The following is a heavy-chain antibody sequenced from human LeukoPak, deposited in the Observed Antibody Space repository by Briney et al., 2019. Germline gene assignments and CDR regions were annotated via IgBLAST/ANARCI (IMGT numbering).Heavy chain of an antibody. CDR1: GFTFSSYG. D-gene: IGHD2-2*01. Sequence: GGSLRLSCAASGFTFSSYGMHWVRQAPGKGLEWVAVIWYDGSNKYYADSVKGRFTISRDNSKNTLYLQMNSLRAKDTAVYYCARDLDQLLIDYWGQGTLVTVSS. J-gene: IGHJ4*02. V-gene: IGHV3-33*01. CDR2: IWYDGSNK. CDR3: ARDLDQLLIDY.